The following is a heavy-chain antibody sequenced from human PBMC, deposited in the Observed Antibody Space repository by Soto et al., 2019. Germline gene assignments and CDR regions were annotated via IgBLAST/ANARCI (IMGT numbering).Heavy chain of an antibody. D-gene: IGHD5-12*01. CDR2: IDPKSGGT. CDR1: GPTFIAYY. CDR3: ARVSVDVPE. J-gene: IGHJ4*02. Sequence: QLVQSGDEVKKPGASVRVSCKTSGPTFIAYYIHWVRQAPGQGLEWMGWIDPKSGGTTYEQKFLGRVTMTRDTSINTAYMDLNRLTSDDTAVYYCARVSVDVPEWGQGTLITGSS. V-gene: IGHV1-2*02.